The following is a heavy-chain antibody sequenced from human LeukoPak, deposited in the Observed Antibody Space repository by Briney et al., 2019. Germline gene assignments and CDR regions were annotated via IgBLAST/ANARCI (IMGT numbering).Heavy chain of an antibody. V-gene: IGHV3-30-3*01. CDR1: GFTFSSYA. D-gene: IGHD3-22*01. CDR2: ISYDGSNK. CDR3: ARAPITTGYFDY. J-gene: IGHJ4*02. Sequence: GGSLRLSCAASGFTFSSYAMHWVRQAPDKGLEWVAVISYDGSNKYYADSVKGRFTISRDNSKNTLYLQMNSLRAEDTAVYYCARAPITTGYFDYWGQGTLVTVSS.